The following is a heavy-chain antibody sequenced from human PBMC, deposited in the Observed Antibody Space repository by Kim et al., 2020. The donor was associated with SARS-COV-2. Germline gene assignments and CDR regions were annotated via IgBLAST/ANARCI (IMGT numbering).Heavy chain of an antibody. Sequence: GGSLRLSCAASGFSFSDYYMSWIRQAPGKGLEWVSYISGNGRTIYYTDSVKGRFTISRDNSKNSLYLQMNSLRAEDTALHYCARDLKTNNGDWGQGTLVTVSS. V-gene: IGHV3-11*04. CDR3: ARDLKTNNGD. D-gene: IGHD1-7*01. CDR2: ISGNGRTI. CDR1: GFSFSDYY. J-gene: IGHJ4*02.